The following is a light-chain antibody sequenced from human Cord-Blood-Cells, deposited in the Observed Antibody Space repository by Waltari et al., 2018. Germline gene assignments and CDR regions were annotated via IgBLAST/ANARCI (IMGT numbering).Light chain of an antibody. CDR2: TYN. Sequence: QSVLTPTPSASGTPGQRVTVSCSGIGSNSVSNYLHGYQQLPGTAPKLRIYTYNRRPSGVPNGFSVSKSGTSASLAISGLRSEEEADYYCAAWDDSLSGWVFGGGTKLTVL. J-gene: IGLJ3*02. V-gene: IGLV1-47*01. CDR3: AAWDDSLSGWV. CDR1: GSNSVSNY.